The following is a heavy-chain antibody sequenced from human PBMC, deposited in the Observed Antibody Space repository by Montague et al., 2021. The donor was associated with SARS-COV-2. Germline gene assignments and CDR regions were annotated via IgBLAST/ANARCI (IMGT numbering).Heavy chain of an antibody. V-gene: IGHV4-39*01. Sequence: SETRSLTCSVSGGSISSTSFFWAWIRQPPGKGLEWVGSMYSSGTTYYNPSLKSRVTISGDTSKNQLSVRLGSVTAADTAVYYCARSTSGWFIYWGQGTLVTVSS. CDR1: GGSISSTSFF. CDR2: MYSSGTT. J-gene: IGHJ4*02. CDR3: ARSTSGWFIY. D-gene: IGHD6-19*01.